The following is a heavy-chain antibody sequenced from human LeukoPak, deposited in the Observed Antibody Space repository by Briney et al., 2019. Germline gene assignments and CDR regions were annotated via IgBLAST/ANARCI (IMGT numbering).Heavy chain of an antibody. Sequence: PGGSLRLSCAASGFTLSSYAMSWGRQAPGKGLEWVSSISASGGSTNYADSVKGRFTISRDNSKNTVYLQMNSLRAEDTAVYYCAKVMKGSERLTMVRGVIIKTAGLYYMDVWGKGTTVTVSS. CDR2: ISASGGST. D-gene: IGHD3-10*01. J-gene: IGHJ6*03. CDR3: AKVMKGSERLTMVRGVIIKTAGLYYMDV. V-gene: IGHV3-23*01. CDR1: GFTLSSYA.